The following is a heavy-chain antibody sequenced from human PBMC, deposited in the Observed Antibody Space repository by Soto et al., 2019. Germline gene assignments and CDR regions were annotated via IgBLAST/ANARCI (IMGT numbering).Heavy chain of an antibody. CDR3: AHRQRSPRWYYYDSQLAFDI. CDR2: IYWDDDK. D-gene: IGHD3-22*01. CDR1: GFSLSTSGVG. Sequence: QITLKESGPTLVKPTQTLTLTCTFSGFSLSTSGVGVGWIRQPPGKALEWLALIYWDDDKRYSPSLKSRLTITQDTSKHQVVLTMTNMDPVDTATYCCAHRQRSPRWYYYDSQLAFDIWGQGTMVTVSS. V-gene: IGHV2-5*02. J-gene: IGHJ3*02.